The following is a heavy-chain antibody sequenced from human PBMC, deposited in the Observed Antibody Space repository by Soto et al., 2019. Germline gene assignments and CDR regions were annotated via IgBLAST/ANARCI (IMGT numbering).Heavy chain of an antibody. CDR1: DRPPNYYY. CDR2: VNHSGST. D-gene: IGHD6-13*01. V-gene: IGHV4-34*01. CDR3: AGAIPAVGNVSDY. Sequence: DTLYLTCPVYDRPPNYYYRTWIRQPPGQGLEWIGEVNHSGSTNYSPSLKSRVTRSVDTSKNQFSLKLTSVTAADTAVYYCAGAIPAVGNVSDYWGQGTLVTLSS. J-gene: IGHJ4*02.